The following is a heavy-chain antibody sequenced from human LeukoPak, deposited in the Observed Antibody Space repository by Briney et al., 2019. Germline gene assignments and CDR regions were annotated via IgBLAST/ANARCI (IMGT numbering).Heavy chain of an antibody. D-gene: IGHD3-16*01. CDR3: ARDYVWGSLFDY. J-gene: IGHJ4*02. V-gene: IGHV1-2*02. Sequence: GASVKVSCKASGYTFTGYYVHWVRQAPGQGLEWMGWINPNSGGTNYAQKFQGRVTMTRDTSISTAYMELSRLRSDDTAVYYCARDYVWGSLFDYWGQGTLVTVSS. CDR2: INPNSGGT. CDR1: GYTFTGYY.